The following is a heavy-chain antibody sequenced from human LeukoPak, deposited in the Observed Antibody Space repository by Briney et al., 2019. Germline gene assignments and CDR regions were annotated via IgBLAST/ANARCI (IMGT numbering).Heavy chain of an antibody. CDR3: ARYYSYDFWRGYYPPDYYGMDV. D-gene: IGHD3-3*01. CDR2: RNPNSGNT. J-gene: IGHJ6*02. Sequence: GASVKVSCKASGYTFTSYDINWVRQATGQGLEWMGWRNPNSGNTGYAQKFQGRVTMTRNTSISTAYMELSSLRSEDTAVYYCARYYSYDFWRGYYPPDYYGMDVWGQGTTVTVSS. V-gene: IGHV1-8*01. CDR1: GYTFTSYD.